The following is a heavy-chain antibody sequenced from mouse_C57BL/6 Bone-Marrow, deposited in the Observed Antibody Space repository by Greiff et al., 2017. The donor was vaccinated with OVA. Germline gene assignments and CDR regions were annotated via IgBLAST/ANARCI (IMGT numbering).Heavy chain of an antibody. CDR1: GYTFTSYW. Sequence: QVQLQQPGAELVMPGASVKLSCKASGYTFTSYWMHWVKQRPGQGLEWIGEIDPSDSYTNYNQKFKGKSTLTVDKSSSTAYMQRSSLTSEDSAVYYCARDRYYRLFDYWGQGTTLTVSS. CDR3: ARDRYYRLFDY. V-gene: IGHV1-69*01. D-gene: IGHD1-1*01. J-gene: IGHJ2*01. CDR2: IDPSDSYT.